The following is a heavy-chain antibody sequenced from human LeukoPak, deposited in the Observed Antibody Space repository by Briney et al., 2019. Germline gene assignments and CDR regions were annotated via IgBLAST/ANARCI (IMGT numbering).Heavy chain of an antibody. CDR1: GFSLSTSGMR. D-gene: IGHD1-26*01. CDR3: ARTKRNSGTYYFDY. CDR2: IDWDDDK. V-gene: IGHV2-70*04. J-gene: IGHJ4*02. Sequence: SGPALLKPTPTLTLTCTFSGFSLSTSGMRVSWIRQPPGKALEWLARIDWDDDKFYSTSLKTRLTISKDTSNNQVVLTMTNMDPVDTATYYCARTKRNSGTYYFDYWGQGTLVTVSS.